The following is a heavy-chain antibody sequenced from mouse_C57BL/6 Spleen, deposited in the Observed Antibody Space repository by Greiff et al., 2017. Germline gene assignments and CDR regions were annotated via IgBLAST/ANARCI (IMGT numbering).Heavy chain of an antibody. CDR1: GYTFTSYW. CDR2: IAPNSGGT. V-gene: IGHV1-72*01. D-gene: IGHD2-4*01. J-gene: IGHJ1*03. CDR3: ARNDYDGEFPYWYFDV. Sequence: QVQLQQPGAELVKPGASVKLSCKASGYTFTSYWMHWVKQRPGRGLEWIGRIAPNSGGTKYNEKFKSKATLTVDKPSSTAYMQLSSLTSEDSAVYYCARNDYDGEFPYWYFDVWGTGTTVTVSS.